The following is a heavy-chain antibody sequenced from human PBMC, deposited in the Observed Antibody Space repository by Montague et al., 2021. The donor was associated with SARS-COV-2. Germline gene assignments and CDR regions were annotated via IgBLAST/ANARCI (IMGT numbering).Heavy chain of an antibody. CDR1: GDSVSSNSAA. CDR2: TYYRSKWHN. D-gene: IGHD5-12*01. Sequence: CAISGDSVSSNSAALNWIRQSPSRGLEWLGRTYYRSKWHNDYAVSVKSRITINPDTSKNQFSLQLKSVTPEDTAVYYCARGWVATIPHMDNWGKGSLVIVSS. V-gene: IGHV6-1*01. J-gene: IGHJ4*02. CDR3: ARGWVATIPHMDN.